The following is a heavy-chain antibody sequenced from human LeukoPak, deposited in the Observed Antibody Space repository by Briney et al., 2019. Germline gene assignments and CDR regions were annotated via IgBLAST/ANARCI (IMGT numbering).Heavy chain of an antibody. D-gene: IGHD1-1*01. J-gene: IGHJ6*02. CDR3: VKTDATGTTHDYYYGMDV. Sequence: PGRSLRLSCAASGFTFSSYGMHWVRQAPGKGLGWVAVISYDGSNKYYAESVKGRFTISRDNSKNTLYLQMNSLRAEDTAVYYCVKTDATGTTHDYYYGMDVWGQGTTVTVSS. V-gene: IGHV3-30*18. CDR1: GFTFSSYG. CDR2: ISYDGSNK.